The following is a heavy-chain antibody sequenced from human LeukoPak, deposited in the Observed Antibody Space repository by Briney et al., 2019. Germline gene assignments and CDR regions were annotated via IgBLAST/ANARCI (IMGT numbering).Heavy chain of an antibody. CDR2: IYSGGST. CDR3: ARGQPDSSGYWKLTFDY. Sequence: GGSLRLSCAASGFTFSSYSMNWVRQAPGKGLEWVSVIYSGGSTYYADSVKGRFTISRDNSKNTLYLQMNSLRAEDTAVYYCARGQPDSSGYWKLTFDYWGQGTLVTVSS. CDR1: GFTFSSYS. J-gene: IGHJ4*02. D-gene: IGHD3-22*01. V-gene: IGHV3-66*01.